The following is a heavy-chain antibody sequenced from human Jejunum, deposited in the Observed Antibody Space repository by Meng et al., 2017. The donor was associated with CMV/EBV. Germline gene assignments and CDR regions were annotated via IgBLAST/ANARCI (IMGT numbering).Heavy chain of an antibody. D-gene: IGHD3-22*01. J-gene: IGHJ5*02. CDR1: GGSFSGYY. CDR3: ARGLDNYYDLT. V-gene: IGHV4-34*01. Sequence: QVQLQQWGAGLLKASETLSLTCEIHGGSFSGYYGSWIRQPPGKELEWIGEINHRGDPTYNPSLNGRVTISGDTSKKQVSLKLSSVTAADTAVYYCARGLDNYYDLTWGQGILVTVSS. CDR2: INHRGDP.